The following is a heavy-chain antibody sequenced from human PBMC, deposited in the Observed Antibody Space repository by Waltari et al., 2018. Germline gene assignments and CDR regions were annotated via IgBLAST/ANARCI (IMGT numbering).Heavy chain of an antibody. D-gene: IGHD3-22*01. CDR2: ISRSGGTI. CDR3: ARAPSSFDTSGYYSDL. Sequence: VQLVESGGGLIQPGGSLRLYCAGYGFALNSYELHWVRLAPGKCLEWIAYISRSGGTIYYADFVKGRFTISRDDANNSVYLQMDSLKAEDTALYYCARAPSSFDTSGYYSDLWGQGTQVTVSS. CDR1: GFALNSYE. V-gene: IGHV3-48*03. J-gene: IGHJ5*02.